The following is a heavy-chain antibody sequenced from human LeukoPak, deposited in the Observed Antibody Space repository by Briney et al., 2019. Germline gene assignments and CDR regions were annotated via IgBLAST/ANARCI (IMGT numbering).Heavy chain of an antibody. J-gene: IGHJ3*02. V-gene: IGHV3-23*01. CDR1: GFAFSSYA. D-gene: IGHD3/OR15-3a*01. CDR2: ISAGGGST. CDR3: AKELSGLDAFDM. Sequence: GGSLRLSCAASGFAFSSYAMSWVRRAPGKGLEWVSGISAGGGSTYYADSVEGRFTISRDNSKNTLYMQMNSLRAEDAAVYYCAKELSGLDAFDMWGQGTMVTVYS.